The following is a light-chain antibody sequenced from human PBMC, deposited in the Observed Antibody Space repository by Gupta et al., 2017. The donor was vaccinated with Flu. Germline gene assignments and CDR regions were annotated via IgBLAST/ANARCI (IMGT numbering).Light chain of an antibody. V-gene: IGLV6-57*01. CDR2: DDN. J-gene: IGLJ1*01. CDR1: SGSIASDY. Sequence: NFMLTQPRSVSESPGRTVTISCSRSSGSIASDYVQWYHQRPGSSPILLIYDDNQRSSAVPARFSGSVDVSSGSATPTISGLEVEDDGDYYCQTYNRTSYVFGTGTKVTVL. CDR3: QTYNRTSYV.